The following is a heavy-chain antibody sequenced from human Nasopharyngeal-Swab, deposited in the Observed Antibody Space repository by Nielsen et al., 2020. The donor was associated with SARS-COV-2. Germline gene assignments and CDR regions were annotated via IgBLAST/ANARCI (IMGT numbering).Heavy chain of an antibody. J-gene: IGHJ4*02. V-gene: IGHV3-23*01. CDR2: FSGSRGKT. CDR3: AKVGGSGSFDY. D-gene: IGHD3-10*01. Sequence: GESLKISCAASGFAFSSYAMSWVRQTPGKGLEWVSSFSGSRGKTYYADSVKGRFTISRDISKNTLYLQMKSLRAEDTAVYYCAKVGGSGSFDYWGQGTLVTVSS. CDR1: GFAFSSYA.